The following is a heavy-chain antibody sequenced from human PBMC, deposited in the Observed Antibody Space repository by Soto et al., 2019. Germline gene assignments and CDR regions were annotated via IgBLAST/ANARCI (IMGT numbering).Heavy chain of an antibody. J-gene: IGHJ6*02. CDR3: ARVVNGMDV. CDR2: IYYSGST. Sequence: XTLSLPCTVSGGSFSSGRYYWSWIRQPPGKGLEWIWYIYYSGSTNYNPSLKSRVTISVDTSKNQFYMKMSSVTDADTAVYYCARVVNGMDVWGQGTTVTVSS. CDR1: GGSFSSGRYY. V-gene: IGHV4-61*01. D-gene: IGHD2-2*01.